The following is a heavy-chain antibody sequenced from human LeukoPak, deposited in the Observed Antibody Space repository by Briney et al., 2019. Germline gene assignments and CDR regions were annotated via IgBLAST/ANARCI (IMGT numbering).Heavy chain of an antibody. D-gene: IGHD6-6*01. Sequence: PGGSLRLSCAASGFTFSSYSMKWVRQAPGKGLEWVSSISSSSSYIYYADSAKGRFTISRDNAKNSLYLQMNSLRAEDTAVYYCERGPYSSSFSSDYWGQGTLVTVSS. CDR1: GFTFSSYS. J-gene: IGHJ4*02. CDR2: ISSSSSYI. CDR3: ERGPYSSSFSSDY. V-gene: IGHV3-21*01.